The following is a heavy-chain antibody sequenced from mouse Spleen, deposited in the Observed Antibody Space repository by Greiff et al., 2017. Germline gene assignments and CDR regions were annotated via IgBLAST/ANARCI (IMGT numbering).Heavy chain of an antibody. CDR1: GYSFTGYY. V-gene: IGHV1-42*01. D-gene: IGHD2-13*01. J-gene: IGHJ3*01. Sequence: VQLQQSGPELVKPGASVKISCKASGYSFTGYYMNWVKQSPEKSLEWIGEINPSTGGTTYNQKFKAKATLTVDKSSSTAYMQLKSLTSEDSAVYYCAPYGDYGGVWFAYWGQGTLVTVSA. CDR3: APYGDYGGVWFAY. CDR2: INPSTGGT.